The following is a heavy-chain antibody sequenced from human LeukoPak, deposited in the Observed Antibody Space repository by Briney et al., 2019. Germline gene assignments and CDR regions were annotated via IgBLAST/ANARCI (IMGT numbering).Heavy chain of an antibody. Sequence: GGSLRLSCVASGFTFSDYWMTWVRQAPGKGLECVANIKQDGSEKFYVDSVKGRFTISRDNAKNSLYLQMNSLRAEDTAVYYCAGDWRFSYGAFDIWGQGTMVTVSS. CDR1: GFTFSDYW. V-gene: IGHV3-7*01. J-gene: IGHJ3*02. CDR2: IKQDGSEK. CDR3: AGDWRFSYGAFDI. D-gene: IGHD3-10*01.